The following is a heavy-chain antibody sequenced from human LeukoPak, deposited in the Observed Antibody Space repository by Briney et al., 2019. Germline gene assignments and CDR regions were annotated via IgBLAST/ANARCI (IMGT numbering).Heavy chain of an antibody. D-gene: IGHD5-18*01. CDR1: GFTFSTYS. J-gene: IGHJ2*01. CDR2: ISSTSSYI. V-gene: IGHV3-21*04. CDR3: AKDRASSWWYFDL. Sequence: PGGSLRLSCAASGFTFSTYSMNWVRQAPGKGLEWVSSISSTSSYIYYADSLKGRFTISRDNSKNTLYLQMNSLRAEDTAVYYCAKDRASSWWYFDLWGRGTLVTVSS.